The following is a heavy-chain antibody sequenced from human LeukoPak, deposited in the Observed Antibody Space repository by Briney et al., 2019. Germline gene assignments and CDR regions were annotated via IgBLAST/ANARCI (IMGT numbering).Heavy chain of an antibody. CDR3: ARAGRCSSTSCSGWFDP. V-gene: IGHV4-31*03. CDR2: IYYSGST. CDR1: GGSISSGGYY. J-gene: IGHJ5*02. Sequence: PSQTLSLTCTVSGGSISSGGYYWSWIRQHPGKGPEWIGYIYYSGSTCYNPSLKSRVTISVDTSKNQFSLKLSSVTAADTAVYYCARAGRCSSTSCSGWFDPWGQGTLVTVSS. D-gene: IGHD2-2*01.